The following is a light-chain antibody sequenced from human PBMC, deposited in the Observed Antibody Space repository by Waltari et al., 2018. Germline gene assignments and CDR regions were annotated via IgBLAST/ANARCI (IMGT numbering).Light chain of an antibody. Sequence: QSVLTQPPSVSGAPGQRVTISCTGSSSNIGAGYDVHWYQQVPGTAPKLLISGNTNRPSGVPDRVSGSKSGTAAPLAITGLQAEDEADYYCQSYDSSLSGWVFGGGTKLTVL. CDR2: GNT. J-gene: IGLJ3*02. CDR3: QSYDSSLSGWV. V-gene: IGLV1-40*01. CDR1: SSNIGAGYD.